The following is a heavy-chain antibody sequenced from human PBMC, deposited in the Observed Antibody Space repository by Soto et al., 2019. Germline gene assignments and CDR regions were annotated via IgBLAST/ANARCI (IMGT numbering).Heavy chain of an antibody. CDR3: ARGQWSDRFLN. V-gene: IGHV4-34*02. J-gene: IGHJ4*02. Sequence: QVQLQQWGAGLLKPSETLSLTCAVYGGSFSGYYWSWIRQPPGKGLEWIGEINHDGIPNYNPSFQSRVIMSVDTSTNQFSLKVSSVTAADTAVYFCARGQWSDRFLNWGQGTLLTVSS. CDR1: GGSFSGYY. CDR2: INHDGIP. D-gene: IGHD2-15*01.